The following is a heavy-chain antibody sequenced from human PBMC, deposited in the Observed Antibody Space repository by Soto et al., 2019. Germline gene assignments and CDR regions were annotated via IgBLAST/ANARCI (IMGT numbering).Heavy chain of an antibody. CDR2: IYSGGST. J-gene: IGHJ3*02. CDR1: GFTVSSNY. CDR3: ASQWELLQGSLAFDI. D-gene: IGHD1-26*01. Sequence: EVQLVESGGGLVQPGGSLRLSCAASGFTVSSNYMSWVRQAPGKGLEWVSVIYSGGSTYYADSVKGRFTISRDNSKNTLYLQMNSLRAEDTAVYYCASQWELLQGSLAFDIWGQGTMVTVSS. V-gene: IGHV3-66*04.